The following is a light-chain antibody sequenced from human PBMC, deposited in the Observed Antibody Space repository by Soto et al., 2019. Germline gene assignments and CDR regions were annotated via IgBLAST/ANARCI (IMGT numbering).Light chain of an antibody. CDR1: SSNIGNNY. CDR2: DNN. Sequence: QSVLTQPPSVSAAPGQKVTISCSGSSSNIGNNYVSWYQQLPGTAPKLLIYDNNKRPSGIPDRFSGSKSGTSATLGITGLQTGEEADYYCRTWDRSLSAGVFGGGTKLTVL. CDR3: RTWDRSLSAGV. J-gene: IGLJ2*01. V-gene: IGLV1-51*01.